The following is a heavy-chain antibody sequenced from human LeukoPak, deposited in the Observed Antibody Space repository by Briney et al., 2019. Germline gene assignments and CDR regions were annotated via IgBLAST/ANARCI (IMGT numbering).Heavy chain of an antibody. CDR1: GFTFSSYG. CDR2: ISYDGSNK. Sequence: GGSLRLSCAASGFTFSSYGMHWVRQAPGKGLEWVAVISYDGSNKYYADSVKGRFTISRDNSKNTLYLQMNSLRAEDTAVYYCAKGRSYYYDSSGYNFFDYWGQGTLSPSPQ. D-gene: IGHD3-22*01. V-gene: IGHV3-30*18. J-gene: IGHJ4*02. CDR3: AKGRSYYYDSSGYNFFDY.